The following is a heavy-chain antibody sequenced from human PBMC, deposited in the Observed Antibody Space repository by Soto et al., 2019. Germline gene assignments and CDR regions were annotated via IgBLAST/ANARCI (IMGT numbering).Heavy chain of an antibody. D-gene: IGHD3-22*01. V-gene: IGHV5-51*01. Sequence: GESLKISCKGSGYSFTTYWIGWVRQMPGKGLEWMGVIYPGDSDIRFSPSFQGQVTISADMSLITAYLQWSSLRVSDTAMYYCARQAYHYDTNSFGYWGQGTLVTVSS. CDR1: GYSFTTYW. CDR2: IYPGDSDI. CDR3: ARQAYHYDTNSFGY. J-gene: IGHJ4*02.